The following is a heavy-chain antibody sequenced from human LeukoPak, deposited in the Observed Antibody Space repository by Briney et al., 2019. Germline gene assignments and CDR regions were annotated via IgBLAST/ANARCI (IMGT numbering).Heavy chain of an antibody. CDR3: ARHRRDGYNYDGFDI. CDR1: GYSFTNYW. V-gene: IGHV5-51*01. D-gene: IGHD5-24*01. CDR2: IYPGDSDT. J-gene: IGHJ3*02. Sequence: GESLKISCKGSGYSFTNYWIGWVRQVPGKGLEWMGIIYPGDSDTRYSPSFQGQVTISAAKSINTAYLQWSSLKASDTAMFYCARHRRDGYNYDGFDIWGQGTMVTVSS.